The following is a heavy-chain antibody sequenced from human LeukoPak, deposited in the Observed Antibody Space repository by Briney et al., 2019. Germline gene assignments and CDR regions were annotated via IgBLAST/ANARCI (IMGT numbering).Heavy chain of an antibody. J-gene: IGHJ4*02. CDR3: AREPTYSSSWHTSCDY. CDR1: GFSFSHYN. CDR2: ITGSSNTI. V-gene: IGHV3-48*01. D-gene: IGHD6-13*01. Sequence: GGSLRLSCAASGFSFSHYNMNWVRQAPGKGLEWVSYITGSSNTIYYADSVKGRFTISRDNAKNSLYLQMNSLKAEDTAVYYCAREPTYSSSWHTSCDYWGQGTVVTVSS.